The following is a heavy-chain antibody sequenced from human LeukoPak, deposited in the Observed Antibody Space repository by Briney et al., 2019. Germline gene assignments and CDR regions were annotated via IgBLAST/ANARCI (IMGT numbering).Heavy chain of an antibody. CDR3: ARVTGYMIEDYFDY. V-gene: IGHV4-59*01. CDR2: IYYSGST. Sequence: SETLSLTCTVSGGSISSYYWSWIRQPPGKGLGWIGYIYYSGSTNYIPSLKSRVTISVDTSKNQFSLRLSSVTAADTAVYYCARVTGYMIEDYFDYWGQGTLVTVSS. J-gene: IGHJ4*02. CDR1: GGSISSYY. D-gene: IGHD3-22*01.